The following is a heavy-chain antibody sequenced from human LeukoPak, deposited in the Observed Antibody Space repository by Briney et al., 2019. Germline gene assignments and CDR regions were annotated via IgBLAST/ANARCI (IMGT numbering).Heavy chain of an antibody. CDR3: ARDGRFPPEVLPRYFDY. J-gene: IGHJ4*02. Sequence: SETLSLTCTVSGGSISSGSYYWSWIRQPPGKGLEWIGYIYYSGSTNYNPSLKSRVTISVETSKNQFSLKLSSVTAADTAVYYCARDGRFPPEVLPRYFDYWGQGTLVTVSS. V-gene: IGHV4-61*01. CDR2: IYYSGST. D-gene: IGHD1-26*01. CDR1: GGSISSGSYY.